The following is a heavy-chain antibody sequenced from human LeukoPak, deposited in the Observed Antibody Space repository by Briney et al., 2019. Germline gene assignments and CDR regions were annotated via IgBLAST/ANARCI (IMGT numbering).Heavy chain of an antibody. Sequence: ASVKVSCKASGYTFTGYYMHWVRQAPGQGLEWMGWINPNSGGTNYAQKFQGRVTMTRDTSISTAYMELSRLRSDDTAVYYCARDHIVVEGMDVWGQGTTVTVSS. CDR2: INPNSGGT. J-gene: IGHJ6*02. V-gene: IGHV1-2*02. D-gene: IGHD2-2*01. CDR3: ARDHIVVEGMDV. CDR1: GYTFTGYY.